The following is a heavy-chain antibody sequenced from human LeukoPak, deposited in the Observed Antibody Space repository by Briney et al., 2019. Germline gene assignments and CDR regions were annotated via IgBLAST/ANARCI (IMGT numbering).Heavy chain of an antibody. Sequence: PGGSLRLSCAGSGLTFSNHAMTWVRQAPGKGPEYVAESSGSGRDTYYADSVQGRFTISRDNSKNTLYLQMNSLRAEDTAEYYCGRRTQDGYNSPIDYWGQGTLVTVSS. CDR1: GLTFSNHA. CDR2: SSGSGRDT. D-gene: IGHD5-24*01. CDR3: GRRTQDGYNSPIDY. J-gene: IGHJ4*02. V-gene: IGHV3-23*01.